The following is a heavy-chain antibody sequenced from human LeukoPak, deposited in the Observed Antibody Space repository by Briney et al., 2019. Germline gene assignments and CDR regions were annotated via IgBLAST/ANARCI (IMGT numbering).Heavy chain of an antibody. CDR3: ARDYYYASGNYYIYFDY. CDR2: ISAYNANT. J-gene: IGHJ4*02. Sequence: ASVKVSCKASGYSFTTYGISWVRQAPGQGLEWMGWISAYNANTNYALKLQGRVTMTTDTSTSTAYMELRSLRSDDTAVYYCARDYYYASGNYYIYFDYWGQGLLVTVSS. V-gene: IGHV1-18*01. D-gene: IGHD3-10*01. CDR1: GYSFTTYG.